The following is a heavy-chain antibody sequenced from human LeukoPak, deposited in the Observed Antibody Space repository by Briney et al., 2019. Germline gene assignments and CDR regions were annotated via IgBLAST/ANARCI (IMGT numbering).Heavy chain of an antibody. CDR2: IKQDGSEK. J-gene: IGHJ3*02. CDR1: GFTFSNYW. CDR3: AREISTSSSWYGDDAFDI. D-gene: IGHD6-13*01. V-gene: IGHV3-7*05. Sequence: GGSLRLSCAASGFTFSNYWMIWVRQAPGKGLEWVGNIKQDGSEKRYADSVRGRFSISRDNAQTSLYLQMNSLRAEDTAVYYCAREISTSSSWYGDDAFDIWGQGTMVTVSS.